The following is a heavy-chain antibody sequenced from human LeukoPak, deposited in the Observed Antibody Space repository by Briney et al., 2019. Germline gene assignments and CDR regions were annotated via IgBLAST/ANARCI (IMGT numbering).Heavy chain of an antibody. D-gene: IGHD6-6*01. V-gene: IGHV1-2*02. CDR3: AREGIAARWFDP. CDR1: GYTFTSCA. Sequence: GASVKVSCKASGYTFTSCAINWVRQAPGQGLEWMGWINPNSGGTNYAQKFQGRVTMTRDTSISTAYMELSRLRSDDTAVYYCAREGIAARWFDPWGQGTLVTVSS. J-gene: IGHJ5*02. CDR2: INPNSGGT.